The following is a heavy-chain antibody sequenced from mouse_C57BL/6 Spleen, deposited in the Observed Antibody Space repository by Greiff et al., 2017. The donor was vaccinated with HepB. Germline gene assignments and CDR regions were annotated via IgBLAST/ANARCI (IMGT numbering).Heavy chain of an antibody. J-gene: IGHJ2*01. D-gene: IGHD2-3*01. Sequence: VMLVESGAELARPGASVKLSCKASGYTFTSYGISWVKQRTGQGLEWIGEIYPRSGNTYYNEKFKGKATLTADKSSSTAYMELRSLTSEDSAVYFCARGGLLRYFDYWGQGTTLTVSS. CDR1: GYTFTSYG. CDR2: IYPRSGNT. CDR3: ARGGLLRYFDY. V-gene: IGHV1-81*01.